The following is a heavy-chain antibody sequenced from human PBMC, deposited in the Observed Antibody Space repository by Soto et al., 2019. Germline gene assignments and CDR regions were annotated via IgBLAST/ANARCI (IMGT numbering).Heavy chain of an antibody. CDR2: IIPIFGTA. V-gene: IGHV1-69*13. D-gene: IGHD2-2*01. CDR1: GGTFSSYA. J-gene: IGHJ5*02. Sequence: SVKVSCKASGGTFSSYAISWVRQAPGQGLEWMGGIIPIFGTANYAQKFQGRVTITADESTSTAYMELSSLRSEDTAVYYCARVGCSSTSCYFLNWSDTWGQGTLVTVSS. CDR3: ARVGCSSTSCYFLNWSDT.